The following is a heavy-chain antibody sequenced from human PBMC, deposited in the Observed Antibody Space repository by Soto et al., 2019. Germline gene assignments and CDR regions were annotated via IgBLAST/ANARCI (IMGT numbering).Heavy chain of an antibody. J-gene: IGHJ5*02. CDR2: ISYRGNT. Sequence: TSETLSLTCTVSGGSFSSGAYHWSWIRQYPGKGLEWIGSISYRGNTYYNPSLKSRLSMSVDTSKNQFSLNLTSVTAADTAVYFCARMSETGTRWFDPWGQGTQVTVSS. D-gene: IGHD6-13*01. CDR1: GGSFSSGAYH. CDR3: ARMSETGTRWFDP. V-gene: IGHV4-31*03.